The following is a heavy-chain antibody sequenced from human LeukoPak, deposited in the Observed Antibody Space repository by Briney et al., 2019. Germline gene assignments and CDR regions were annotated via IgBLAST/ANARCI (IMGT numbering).Heavy chain of an antibody. J-gene: IGHJ4*02. Sequence: GGSLRLSCAASGFTFSSYAMNWVRQAPGKGLEWVAAINASGGSTYYADHVQGRFTIPRHNSKNTLYLQMNSLRAEHTAVYQCANPTRAYASVWGRFRLGYWGQGPLVPVSS. V-gene: IGHV3-23*01. CDR3: ANPTRAYASVWGRFRLGY. CDR1: GFTFSSYA. CDR2: INASGGST. D-gene: IGHD3-16*02.